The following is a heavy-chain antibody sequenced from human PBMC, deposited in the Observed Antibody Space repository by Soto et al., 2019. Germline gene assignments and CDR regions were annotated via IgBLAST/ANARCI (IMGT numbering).Heavy chain of an antibody. CDR2: ISNSGTT. D-gene: IGHD3-3*01. CDR1: GASISSYY. Sequence: SETLSLTCTVSGASISSYYWGWIRQPPGKGLEWIGYISNSGTTNYNPSLNSRVTISVDTSRNHFSLNLSSVTAADTAVYYCAREQGFLGPWGQGTLVTVSS. V-gene: IGHV4-4*08. CDR3: AREQGFLGP. J-gene: IGHJ5*02.